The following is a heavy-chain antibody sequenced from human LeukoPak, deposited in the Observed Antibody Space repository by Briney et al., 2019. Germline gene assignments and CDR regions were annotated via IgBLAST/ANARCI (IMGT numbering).Heavy chain of an antibody. J-gene: IGHJ4*02. CDR3: ARGLPGGTARQLDVFDY. CDR1: GFTVSANY. V-gene: IGHV3-53*01. CDR2: IYSGGNT. D-gene: IGHD5-24*01. Sequence: PGGSLRLSCAVSGFTVSANYMSWVRQAPGKGLEWVSVIYSGGNTYYADSVKGRFTIARDNSRNTLYLQMNSLRAEDTAVYFCARGLPGGTARQLDVFDYWGQGTLVTVSS.